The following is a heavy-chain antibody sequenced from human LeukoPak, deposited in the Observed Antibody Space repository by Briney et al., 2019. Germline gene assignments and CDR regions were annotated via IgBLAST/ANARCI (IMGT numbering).Heavy chain of an antibody. CDR3: ARDPRITGTTAYYFDY. J-gene: IGHJ4*02. V-gene: IGHV1-18*01. Sequence: ASVEVSCKASGYSFSSYGFSWVRQAPGQGLEWMGWINTYNGHTNYTQTLQGRVTMTTDTSTSTAYMELRNLRPDDTAVYFCARDPRITGTTAYYFDYWGQGTLVTVSS. CDR1: GYSFSSYG. D-gene: IGHD1-7*01. CDR2: INTYNGHT.